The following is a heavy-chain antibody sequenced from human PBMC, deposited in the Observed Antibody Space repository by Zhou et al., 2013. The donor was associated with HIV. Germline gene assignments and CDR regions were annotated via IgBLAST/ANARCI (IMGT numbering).Heavy chain of an antibody. V-gene: IGHV1-2*02. J-gene: IGHJ4*02. Sequence: QVQLVQSGAEVKKPGASVKVSCKTSGNTITDHYMHWVRQAPGQGLEWMGWINPNSGGTNYAQKFQGRVSMSSDTSISTAYMELKRLRSDDRAVYYCARGAWSYSTDYWGQGTLVTVSS. CDR3: ARGAWSYSTDY. CDR1: GNTITDHY. D-gene: IGHD1-26*01. CDR2: INPNSGGT.